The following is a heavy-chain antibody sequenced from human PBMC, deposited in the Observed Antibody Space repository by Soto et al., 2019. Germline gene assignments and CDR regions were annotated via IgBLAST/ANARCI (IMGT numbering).Heavy chain of an antibody. CDR2: IYYSGST. Sequence: QVQLQESGPGLVKPSETLSLTCTVSGGSISSYYWSWIRQPPGKGLEWIGYIYYSGSTNYNPSLKSRVTISVDTSKNQFSLKLSSVTAADTAVYYCARNWFSGHGSGSYYRANWFDPWGQGTLVTVSS. CDR3: ARNWFSGHGSGSYYRANWFDP. J-gene: IGHJ5*02. CDR1: GGSISSYY. V-gene: IGHV4-59*08. D-gene: IGHD3-10*01.